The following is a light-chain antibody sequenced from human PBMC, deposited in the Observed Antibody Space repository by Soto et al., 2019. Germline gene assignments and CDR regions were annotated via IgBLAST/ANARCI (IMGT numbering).Light chain of an antibody. V-gene: IGKV3-15*01. CDR1: QSVSSN. CDR3: QQYNNWPPPRT. CDR2: GAS. Sequence: EIVMTQSPATLSVSPGERATLSCRASQSVSSNLAWYQQKPGQAPRLLIYGASTRATGIPARFSGSGSGIEFTLTISSLQSEDFAVYYCQQYNNWPPPRTFGGGTKVEIK. J-gene: IGKJ4*01.